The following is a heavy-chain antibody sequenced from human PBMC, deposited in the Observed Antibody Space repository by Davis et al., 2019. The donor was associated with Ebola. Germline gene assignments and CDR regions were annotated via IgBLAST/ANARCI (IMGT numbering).Heavy chain of an antibody. Sequence: PGGSLRLSCTASGFTFSTYPMTWIRQVPGKGLDWVSTIGGSGDGTHYADSVKGRFTISRDDSKSTLYLQMNSLRPEDTAIYFCARGNFWSSRDGPDYWGQGTQVTVSS. J-gene: IGHJ4*02. CDR2: IGGSGDGT. CDR3: ARGNFWSSRDGPDY. D-gene: IGHD3-3*01. V-gene: IGHV3-23*01. CDR1: GFTFSTYP.